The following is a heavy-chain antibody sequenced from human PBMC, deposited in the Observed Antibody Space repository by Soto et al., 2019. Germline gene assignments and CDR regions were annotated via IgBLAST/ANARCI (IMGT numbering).Heavy chain of an antibody. CDR3: ATASGASSWYSYYYGMDV. CDR1: GYTLIELS. D-gene: IGHD6-13*01. CDR2: FDPEDGET. V-gene: IGHV1-24*01. Sequence: ASVKVSCKVSGYTLIELSMHWVRQAPGKGLEWMGGFDPEDGETIYAQKFQGRDTMTEDTSTDTAYMELSSLRSEDTAVYYCATASGASSWYSYYYGMDVWGQGTTVTVSS. J-gene: IGHJ6*02.